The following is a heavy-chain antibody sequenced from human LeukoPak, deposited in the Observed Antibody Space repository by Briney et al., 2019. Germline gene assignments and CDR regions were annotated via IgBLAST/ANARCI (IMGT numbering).Heavy chain of an antibody. CDR3: ARDPTEVVPSPYYSYGMDV. J-gene: IGHJ6*02. CDR1: GFTFSSYA. Sequence: GGSLRLSCAASGFTFSSYAMHWVRQAPGKGLEWVAVISYDGSNKYYADSVKGRFTISRDNSKNTLYLQMNSLRAEDTAVYYCARDPTEVVPSPYYSYGMDVWGQGTTVTVSS. V-gene: IGHV3-30-3*01. CDR2: ISYDGSNK. D-gene: IGHD3-22*01.